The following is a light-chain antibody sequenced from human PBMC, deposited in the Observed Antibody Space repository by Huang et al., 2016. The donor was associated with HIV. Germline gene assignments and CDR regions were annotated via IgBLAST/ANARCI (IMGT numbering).Light chain of an antibody. CDR2: DAS. J-gene: IGKJ1*01. CDR3: QQYDIWPRA. Sequence: EIVMTQSPATLSVSPGERATLSCRASPSVSSSLAWYQQKPGQAPRVLIYDASTRATGIPARCSGSGSGTEFTLTISSLQSEDFAVYYCQQYDIWPRAFGQGTKVEIK. V-gene: IGKV3-15*01. CDR1: PSVSSS.